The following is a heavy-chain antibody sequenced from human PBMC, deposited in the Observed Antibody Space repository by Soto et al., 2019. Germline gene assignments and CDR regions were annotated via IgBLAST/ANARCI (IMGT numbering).Heavy chain of an antibody. J-gene: IGHJ4*02. D-gene: IGHD6-19*01. Sequence: EVQLLESGGGLIQPGGSLRLSCEASGYTYSSYAMSWVRQAPGKGLEWVSAISGSGGSTYYADSVKGRFTISRDNSKNTLYLQMNSLRAEDTAVYYCAKRSNSSGWYGFDYWGQGTLVPVSS. CDR3: AKRSNSSGWYGFDY. CDR2: ISGSGGST. CDR1: GYTYSSYA. V-gene: IGHV3-23*01.